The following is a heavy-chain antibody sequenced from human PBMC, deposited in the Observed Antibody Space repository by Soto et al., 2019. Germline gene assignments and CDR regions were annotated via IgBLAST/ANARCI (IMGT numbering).Heavy chain of an antibody. D-gene: IGHD2-2*01. CDR2: ISVNGGDT. J-gene: IGHJ5*02. V-gene: IGHV3-64D*06. CDR1: GFTFSSYA. CDR3: VKDRGCGTISCYPGHWFDP. Sequence: GGSLRLSCSASGFTFSSYAIHWVRQAPGKGLEYVSTISVNGGDTDYADSVKGRFTISRDNSKNTLYLQMSSLRAEDTAVYYCVKDRGCGTISCYPGHWFDPWGQGTLVTVSS.